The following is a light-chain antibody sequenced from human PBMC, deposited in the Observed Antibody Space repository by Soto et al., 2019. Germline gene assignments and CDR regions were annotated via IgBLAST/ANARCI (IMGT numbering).Light chain of an antibody. J-gene: IGKJ5*01. CDR3: QRGDT. CDR2: DTS. Sequence: EIVLIQSPSTLSLSPGERATLSCRASQSVGSNLAWYQQKPGQAPRLLIYDTSNRATGIPARFSGSGSGTDFTLTISSLEPEDFAVYYCQRGDTFGQGTRLEIK. V-gene: IGKV3-11*01. CDR1: QSVGSN.